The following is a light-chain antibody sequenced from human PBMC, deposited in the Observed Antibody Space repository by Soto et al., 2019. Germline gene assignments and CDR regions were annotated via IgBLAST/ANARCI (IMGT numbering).Light chain of an antibody. Sequence: SYELTQPLSVSVALGQTARITCGGNNIGSKNVHWYQQQPGQAPVLVIYRDSNRPSGIPERFSGSNSGNTATLTISRAQAEDEADYYCQVWDSSTGVFGTGTKVTVL. CDR3: QVWDSSTGV. J-gene: IGLJ1*01. CDR1: NIGSKN. V-gene: IGLV3-9*01. CDR2: RDS.